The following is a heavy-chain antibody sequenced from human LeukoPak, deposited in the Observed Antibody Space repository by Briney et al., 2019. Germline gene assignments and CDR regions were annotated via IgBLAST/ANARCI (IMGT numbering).Heavy chain of an antibody. CDR3: ARDGYHGPNYFDY. V-gene: IGHV3-66*02. D-gene: IGHD5-18*01. J-gene: IGHJ4*02. Sequence: GGSLRLSCAASGFTVSSSYMSWVRQAPGKGLEWVSVIYSGGSTYYADSVKGRFTISRDNSKNTLYLQMNSLRAEDTAVYYCARDGYHGPNYFDYWGQGTLVTVSS. CDR2: IYSGGST. CDR1: GFTVSSSY.